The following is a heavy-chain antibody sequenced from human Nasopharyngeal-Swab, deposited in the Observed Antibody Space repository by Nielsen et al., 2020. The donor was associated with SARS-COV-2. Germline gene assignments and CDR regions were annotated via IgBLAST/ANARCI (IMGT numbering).Heavy chain of an antibody. CDR1: RFTFSIYA. CDR2: ISSTGSTI. V-gene: IGHV3-48*04. CDR3: ARPLKNYYDTTGPCDAIDI. J-gene: IGHJ3*02. D-gene: IGHD3-22*01. Sequence: GESLKISCAASRFTFSIYAMNWVRQAPGKGLEWISYISSTGSTIYYADSVKGRFTISRDNAENSLYLQMNSLRAEDTAVYYCARPLKNYYDTTGPCDAIDIWGQGTVVTVSS.